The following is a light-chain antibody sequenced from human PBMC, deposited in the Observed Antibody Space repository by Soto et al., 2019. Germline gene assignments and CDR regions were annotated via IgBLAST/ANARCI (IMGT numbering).Light chain of an antibody. CDR1: QGVTTN. V-gene: IGKV3-15*01. CDR3: QQYNNWPFS. Sequence: EIAMTQSPATLSVSPRERATLSCRAGQGVTTNFAWYQQKSGQSPRLLIYDVSIRATGVPARFSGTGSETDFTLTISGLQSEDSAVYFCQQYNNWPFSFGQGKR. J-gene: IGKJ5*01. CDR2: DVS.